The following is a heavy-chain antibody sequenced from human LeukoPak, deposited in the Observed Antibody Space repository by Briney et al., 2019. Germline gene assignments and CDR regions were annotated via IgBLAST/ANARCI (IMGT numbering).Heavy chain of an antibody. CDR3: ARADSSGSSAHNFDY. Sequence: PSETLSLTCTVSGGSISSGSYYWSWIRQPAGKGLEWIGRIYTSGSTYYNPSLKSRVTISVDTSKNQFSLKLSSVTAADTAVYYCARADSSGSSAHNFDYWGQGTLVTVSS. J-gene: IGHJ4*02. CDR2: IYTSGST. D-gene: IGHD3-22*01. V-gene: IGHV4-61*02. CDR1: GGSISSGSYY.